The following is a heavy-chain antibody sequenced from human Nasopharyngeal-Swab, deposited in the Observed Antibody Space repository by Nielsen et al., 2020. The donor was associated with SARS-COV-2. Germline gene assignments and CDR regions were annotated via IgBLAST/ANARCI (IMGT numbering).Heavy chain of an antibody. CDR1: GFTFNNHN. V-gene: IGHV3-48*04. Sequence: GESLKISCAASGFTFNNHNMNWVRQAPGKGLEWVSDISGRGLSIHYADSVKGRFTISRDNAKNSLYLQMISLTAEDTAVYYCARERGGGYGDYWGQGTLVTVSS. D-gene: IGHD5-12*01. CDR3: ARERGGGYGDY. J-gene: IGHJ4*02. CDR2: ISGRGLSI.